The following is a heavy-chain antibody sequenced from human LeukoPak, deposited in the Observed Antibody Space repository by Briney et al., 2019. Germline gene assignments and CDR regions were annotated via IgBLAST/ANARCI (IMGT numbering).Heavy chain of an antibody. J-gene: IGHJ4*02. CDR1: GFTFSSYA. D-gene: IGHD3-3*01. V-gene: IGHV3-64*01. CDR2: ISSNGGST. CDR3: AKEPLKDYDFWSGYPY. Sequence: GGSLRLSCAASGFTFSSYAMHWVRQAPGKGLEYVSAISSNGGSTYYANSVKGRFTISRDNSKNTLYLQMNSLRAEDTAVYYCAKEPLKDYDFWSGYPYWGQGTLVTVSS.